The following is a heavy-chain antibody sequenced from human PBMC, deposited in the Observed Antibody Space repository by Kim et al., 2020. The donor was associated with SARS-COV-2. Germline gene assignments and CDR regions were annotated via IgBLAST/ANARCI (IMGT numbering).Heavy chain of an antibody. V-gene: IGHV3-23*01. J-gene: IGHJ4*02. D-gene: IGHD6-13*01. CDR3: ARRGAAASYYFDF. Sequence: YADSVEGRFTISRDNSKKTLSLQMNSLRAEDTAVYYCARRGAAASYYFDFWGQGTLVTVSS.